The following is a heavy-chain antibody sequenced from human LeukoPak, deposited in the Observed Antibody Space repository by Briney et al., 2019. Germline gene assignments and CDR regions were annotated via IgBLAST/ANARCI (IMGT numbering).Heavy chain of an antibody. J-gene: IGHJ6*03. V-gene: IGHV4-59*01. CDR1: GGSISSYY. CDR2: IYYSGST. CDR3: ARNPAGKGYYYYYMDV. Sequence: SETLSLTCTVSGGSISSYYWSWIRQPPGKGLEWIGYIYYSGSTNYNPSLKSRVTISVDTSKNQFSLKLSTVTAADTAVYYCARNPAGKGYYYYYMDVWGKGTTVTVSS. D-gene: IGHD6-13*01.